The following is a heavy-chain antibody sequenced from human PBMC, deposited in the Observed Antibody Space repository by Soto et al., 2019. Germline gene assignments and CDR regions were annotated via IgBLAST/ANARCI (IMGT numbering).Heavy chain of an antibody. CDR3: ARIPAAMGALYYYYYGMDV. V-gene: IGHV4-59*01. D-gene: IGHD2-2*01. Sequence: SETLSLTCTVSGGSISSYYWSWIRQPPGKGLEWIGYIYYSGSTNYNPSLKSRVTISVDTSKNQFSLKLSSVTAADTAVYYCARIPAAMGALYYYYYGMDVWGQGTTVTV. CDR1: GGSISSYY. J-gene: IGHJ6*02. CDR2: IYYSGST.